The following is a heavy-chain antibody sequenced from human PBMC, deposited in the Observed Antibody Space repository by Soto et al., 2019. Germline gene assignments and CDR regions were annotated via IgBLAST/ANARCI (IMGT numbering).Heavy chain of an antibody. CDR3: ARDSPYCGGDCYLWYFDL. CDR2: ISCDGSNK. V-gene: IGHV3-30-3*01. CDR1: GFTFSSYA. J-gene: IGHJ2*01. D-gene: IGHD2-21*02. Sequence: QVQLVESGGGVVQPGRSLRLSCAASGFTFSSYAMHWVRQAPGKGLEWVAVISCDGSNKYYADSVKGRFTISRDNSKNTLYLQMNSLRAEDTAVYYCARDSPYCGGDCYLWYFDLWGRGTLVTVSS.